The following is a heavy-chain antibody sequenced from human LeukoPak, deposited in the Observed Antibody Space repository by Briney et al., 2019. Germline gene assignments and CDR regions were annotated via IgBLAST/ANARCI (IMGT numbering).Heavy chain of an antibody. J-gene: IGHJ4*02. V-gene: IGHV1-69*13. CDR2: IIPIFGTA. CDR3: ARFSGWYSLIDY. Sequence: SVKVSCKASGGTFSSYAISWVRQAPGQGLEWMGGIIPIFGTANYAQKFQGRVTITADESTSTAYMELSSLRSEDTAVYYCARFSGWYSLIDYWGQGTLVTVSS. D-gene: IGHD6-19*01. CDR1: GGTFSSYA.